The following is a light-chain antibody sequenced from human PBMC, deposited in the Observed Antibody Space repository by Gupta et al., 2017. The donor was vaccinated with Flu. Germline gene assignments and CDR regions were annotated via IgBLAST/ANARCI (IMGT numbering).Light chain of an antibody. CDR2: GDT. V-gene: IGLV1-40*01. Sequence: QSVLTQPPSVSGAPGQRVTTSCTGTSSNIGARYDVHWYQQVPGTAPKLLIYGDTNRPSGVPNRFSGSKSGTSASLVIAGLQAEDEADYYCQSYDGSLSASVFGTGTTVTVL. J-gene: IGLJ1*01. CDR3: QSYDGSLSASV. CDR1: SSNIGARYD.